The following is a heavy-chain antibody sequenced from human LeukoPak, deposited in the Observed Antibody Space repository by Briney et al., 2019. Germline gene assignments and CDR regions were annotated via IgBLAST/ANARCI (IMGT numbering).Heavy chain of an antibody. CDR2: IYYSGST. CDR1: GGSISSYY. J-gene: IGHJ4*02. D-gene: IGHD3-3*01. Sequence: PSETLSLTCTVSGGSISSYYWSWIRQPPGKGLVGIGYIYYSGSTNYNPSLKSRVTISVDTSKNQFSLKLSSVTAADTAVYYCARGYDFWSGYYLGYWGQGTLVTVSS. V-gene: IGHV4-59*01. CDR3: ARGYDFWSGYYLGY.